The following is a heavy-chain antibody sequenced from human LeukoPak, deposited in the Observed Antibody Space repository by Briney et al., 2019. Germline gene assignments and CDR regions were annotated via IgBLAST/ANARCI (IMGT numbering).Heavy chain of an antibody. CDR3: ASYSGTYSAFEI. CDR2: IYHSGST. CDR1: GGSISSSSYY. V-gene: IGHV4-39*07. D-gene: IGHD1-26*01. J-gene: IGHJ3*02. Sequence: KPSETLSLTCTVSGGSISSSSYYWGWIRQPPGKGLEWIGSIYHSGSTYCNPSLKSRVTISVDTSKNHFSLTLNAVTAADTAVYYCASYSGTYSAFEIWGQGTPVTVSS.